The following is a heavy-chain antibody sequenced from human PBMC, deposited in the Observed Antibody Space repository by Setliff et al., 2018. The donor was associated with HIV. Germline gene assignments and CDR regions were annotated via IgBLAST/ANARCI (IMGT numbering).Heavy chain of an antibody. CDR1: DGSISSSSYY. CDR3: ARQSGYTRGWDIFGLVAGSFDI. J-gene: IGHJ3*02. V-gene: IGHV4-39*01. CDR2: IYYVGNT. Sequence: SETLSLTCNASDGSISSSSYYWAWIRQPPGKGLEWIGTIYYVGNTYYRPSLKSRVTVSIDTSKNQFSLSLNTVTAADTAVYYCARQSGYTRGWDIFGLVAGSFDIWGQGTMVTVSS. D-gene: IGHD3-3*01.